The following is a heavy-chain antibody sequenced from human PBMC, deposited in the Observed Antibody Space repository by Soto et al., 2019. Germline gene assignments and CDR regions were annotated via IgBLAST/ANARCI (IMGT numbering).Heavy chain of an antibody. D-gene: IGHD3-22*01. CDR3: AKGEWRRRYYYDSSGYRPLDY. Sequence: EVQLLESGGGLVQPGGSLRLSCAASGFTFSSYAMSWVRQAPGKGLEWVSAISGSGGSTYYADSVKGRFTISRDNSKNTLYLQMNSLRAEDTAVYYCAKGEWRRRYYYDSSGYRPLDYWGQGTLVTVSS. CDR2: ISGSGGST. V-gene: IGHV3-23*01. CDR1: GFTFSSYA. J-gene: IGHJ4*02.